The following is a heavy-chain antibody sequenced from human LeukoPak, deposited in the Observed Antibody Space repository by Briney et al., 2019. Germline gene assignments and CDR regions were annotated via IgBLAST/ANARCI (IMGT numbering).Heavy chain of an antibody. CDR2: ISGSGDST. CDR1: GFTFSSYA. D-gene: IGHD3-9*01. V-gene: IGHV3-23*01. CDR3: AKGRPYSYDILTGIFDY. J-gene: IGHJ4*02. Sequence: GGSLRLSCAASGFTFSSYAMSWVRQAPGKGLEWVSAISGSGDSTYYADSVKGRFTISRDNSKNTLFVQMNSLRAEDTAVYYCAKGRPYSYDILTGIFDYWGQGTLVTVSS.